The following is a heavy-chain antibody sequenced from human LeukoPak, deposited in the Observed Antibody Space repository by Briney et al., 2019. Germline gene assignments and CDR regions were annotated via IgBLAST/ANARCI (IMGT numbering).Heavy chain of an antibody. CDR1: GGSISSSDYY. V-gene: IGHV4-39*01. J-gene: IGHJ4*02. CDR2: IYYNGNT. CDR3: ARTVGTHRFDY. Sequence: SETLSLTCSVSGGSISSSDYYWGWLRQPPGEGLEWLGTIYYNGNTYYNPSLQSRVIISVDTSKNQFSLKLTSVTAPDTAVYDCARTVGTHRFDYWGQGILVTVSS. D-gene: IGHD4-23*01.